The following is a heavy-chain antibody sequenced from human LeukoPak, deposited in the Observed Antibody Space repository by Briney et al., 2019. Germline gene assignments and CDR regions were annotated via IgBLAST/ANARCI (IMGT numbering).Heavy chain of an antibody. V-gene: IGHV1-2*02. CDR3: TRDSSGSSVGTGFDY. Sequence: ASVKVSCKASGYIFTGYYMHWVRQAPGQGLEWMGWINPNSGDTNYAQKFQGRVTMTRDTSISTAYMELSSLRYEDTAVYYCTRDSSGSSVGTGFDYWGQGTLVTVSS. CDR2: INPNSGDT. J-gene: IGHJ4*02. CDR1: GYIFTGYY. D-gene: IGHD1-26*01.